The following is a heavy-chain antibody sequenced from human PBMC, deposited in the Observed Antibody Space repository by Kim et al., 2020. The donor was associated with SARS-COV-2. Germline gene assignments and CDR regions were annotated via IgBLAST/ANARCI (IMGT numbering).Heavy chain of an antibody. CDR3: ASGGTSGPTCDY. J-gene: IGHJ4*02. CDR2: MNPNRGNT. V-gene: IGHV1-8*01. CDR1: GSTFTSYD. Sequence: ASVKVSCKASGSTFTSYDINWVRQATGQGLEWMGWMNPNRGNTGYAQKFQGRVPMTRNTSISTAYMELSSLRSEDTAVYYCASGGTSGPTCDYWGQGTLVTVSS. D-gene: IGHD1-1*01.